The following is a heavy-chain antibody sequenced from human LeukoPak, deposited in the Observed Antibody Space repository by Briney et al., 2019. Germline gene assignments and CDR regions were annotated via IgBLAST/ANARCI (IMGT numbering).Heavy chain of an antibody. J-gene: IGHJ4*02. CDR3: ARQTGAEGFDY. D-gene: IGHD1-14*01. V-gene: IGHV4-39*01. CDR1: GGSISSSSYY. CDR2: IYYSGST. Sequence: SETLSLPCTVSGGSISSSSYYWGWIRQPPGKGLEWIGSIYYSGSTYYNPSLKSRVTISVDTSKNQFSLKLSSVTAADTAVYYCARQTGAEGFDYWGQGTLVTVSS.